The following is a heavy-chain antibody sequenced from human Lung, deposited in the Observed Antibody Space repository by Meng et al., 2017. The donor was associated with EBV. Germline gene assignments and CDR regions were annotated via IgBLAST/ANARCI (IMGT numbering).Heavy chain of an antibody. J-gene: IGHJ5*02. Sequence: QVQLQESGPGLVKPSGTLSLTCTVSGGSISSGGYSWSWIRQPPGKGLEWIGYIYYSGSTYYNPSLKSLVTISVDTSKNQFSLKLSSVTAADTTVYYCARVVAGRYNWFDPWGQGTLVTVS. D-gene: IGHD6-6*01. CDR3: ARVVAGRYNWFDP. V-gene: IGHV4-31*01. CDR1: GGSISSGGYS. CDR2: IYYSGST.